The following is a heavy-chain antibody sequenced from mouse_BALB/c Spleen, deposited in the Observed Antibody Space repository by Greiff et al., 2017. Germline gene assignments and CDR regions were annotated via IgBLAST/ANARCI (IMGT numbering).Heavy chain of an antibody. CDR1: GFTFTDYY. CDR3: GRGGYGNRAMDY. D-gene: IGHD2-10*02. J-gene: IGHJ4*01. CDR2: IRNKANGYTT. Sequence: EVHLVESGAGLVQPGGSLRLSCATSGFTFTDYYMSWVRQPPGKALEWVGFIRNKANGYTTEYSASVKGLFTSSKDNSQCILYLQMNTLRAEDRATYCCGRGGYGNRAMDYWGQGTSVTVSS. V-gene: IGHV7-3*02.